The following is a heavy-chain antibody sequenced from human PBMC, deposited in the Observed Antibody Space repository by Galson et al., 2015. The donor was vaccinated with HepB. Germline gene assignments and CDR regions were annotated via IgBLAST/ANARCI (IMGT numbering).Heavy chain of an antibody. D-gene: IGHD6-13*01. Sequence: SLRLSCAASGFTFSSYAMHWVRQAPGKGLEWVAVISYDGSNKYYADSVKGRFTISRDNPKNTLYLQMNSLRAEDTAVYYCARGDLGYSSSWYYFDYWGQGTLVTVSS. CDR1: GFTFSSYA. CDR3: ARGDLGYSSSWYYFDY. J-gene: IGHJ4*02. CDR2: ISYDGSNK. V-gene: IGHV3-30-3*01.